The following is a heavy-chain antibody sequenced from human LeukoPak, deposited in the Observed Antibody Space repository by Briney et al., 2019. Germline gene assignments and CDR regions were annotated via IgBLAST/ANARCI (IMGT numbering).Heavy chain of an antibody. CDR2: IYYSGST. CDR1: GGSISSSSYY. J-gene: IGHJ4*02. V-gene: IGHV4-39*01. CDR3: ARLVGDIVGATNFDY. D-gene: IGHD1-26*01. Sequence: SETLSLTCTVSGGSISSSSYYWGWIRQPPGKGLEWIGSIYYSGSTYYNPSLKSRVTISVDTSKNQFSLKLSSVTAADTAVYYCARLVGDIVGATNFDYWGQGTLVTVSS.